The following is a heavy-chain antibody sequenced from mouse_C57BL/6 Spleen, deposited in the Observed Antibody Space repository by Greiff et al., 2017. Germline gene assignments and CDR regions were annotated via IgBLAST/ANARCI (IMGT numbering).Heavy chain of an antibody. V-gene: IGHV1-81*01. Sequence: QVQLQQSGAELARPGASVKLSCKASGYTFTSYGISWVKQRTGQGLEWIGEIYPRSGNTYYNEKFKGKATLTADKSSSTAYMELRSLTSEDSAVYFCARNDYYGSRGYFDVWGTGTTVTVSS. CDR2: IYPRSGNT. CDR3: ARNDYYGSRGYFDV. D-gene: IGHD1-1*01. J-gene: IGHJ1*03. CDR1: GYTFTSYG.